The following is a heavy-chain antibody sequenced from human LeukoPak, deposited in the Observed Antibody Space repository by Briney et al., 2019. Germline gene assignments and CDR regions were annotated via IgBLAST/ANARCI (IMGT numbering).Heavy chain of an antibody. CDR2: INPSGGST. J-gene: IGHJ4*02. CDR1: GYTFTSYY. V-gene: IGHV1-46*03. Sequence: ASVKVFCKASGYTFTSYYMHWVRQAPGQGLEWMGIINPSGGSTSYAQKFQGRVTMTRDTSTSTVYMELSSLRSEDTAVYYCARVAYYDILTGYYDLWGQGTLVTVSS. CDR3: ARVAYYDILTGYYDL. D-gene: IGHD3-9*01.